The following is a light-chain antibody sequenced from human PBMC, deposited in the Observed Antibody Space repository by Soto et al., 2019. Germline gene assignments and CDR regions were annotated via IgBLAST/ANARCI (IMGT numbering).Light chain of an antibody. CDR2: LGS. J-gene: IGKJ1*01. V-gene: IGKV2-28*01. CDR3: MQSLQTWT. Sequence: VMTQSPLSLPVTHGEPASISCRSSQSLLHSDGNNYLEWYLQKPGQSPQLLIYLGSNRASGVPERFSGRGSGTDFTLQISRVEAEDVGVYYCMQSLQTWTFGQGTKVEI. CDR1: QSLLHSDGNNY.